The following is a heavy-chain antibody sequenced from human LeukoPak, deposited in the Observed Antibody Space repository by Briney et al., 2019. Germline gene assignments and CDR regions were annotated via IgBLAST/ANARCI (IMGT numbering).Heavy chain of an antibody. Sequence: PGGSLRLSCVVSGINFADYAMHWVRQPPGKGLEWVSYISSSGSAIYFADSVKGRFTISRDNAKNSLYLQMNSLRAEDTAVYYCARDSSGILLHWGQGTLVTVSS. J-gene: IGHJ4*02. V-gene: IGHV3-48*03. CDR1: GINFADYA. D-gene: IGHD3-22*01. CDR2: ISSSGSAI. CDR3: ARDSSGILLH.